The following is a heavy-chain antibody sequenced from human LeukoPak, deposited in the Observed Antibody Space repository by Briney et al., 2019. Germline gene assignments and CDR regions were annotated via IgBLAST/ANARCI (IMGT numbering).Heavy chain of an antibody. CDR1: GFTFSDYY. Sequence: GGFLRLSCAASGFTFSDYYMSWIRQAPGKGLEWVSYISSSGSTIYYADSVKGRFTISRDNAKNSLYLQMNSLRAEDTAVYYCAMARGYSGYDIIDYWGQGTLVTVSS. CDR3: AMARGYSGYDIIDY. J-gene: IGHJ4*02. CDR2: ISSSGSTI. D-gene: IGHD5-12*01. V-gene: IGHV3-11*01.